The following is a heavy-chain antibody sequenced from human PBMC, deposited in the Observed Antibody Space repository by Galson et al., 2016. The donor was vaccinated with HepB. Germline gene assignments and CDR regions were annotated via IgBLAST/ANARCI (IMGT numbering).Heavy chain of an antibody. CDR2: ISESGHST. Sequence: SLRLSCAASGFTFSNYAMSWVRPAPGKGLEWVSAISESGHSTYYADSVPGRFTLSRDNSENTLDLQMNSLTVEDTAVYYCAKGTQRYCSYGRFYVLDYWGQGILVTVSP. V-gene: IGHV3-23*01. CDR3: AKGTQRYCSYGRFYVLDY. D-gene: IGHD2-15*01. CDR1: GFTFSNYA. J-gene: IGHJ4*02.